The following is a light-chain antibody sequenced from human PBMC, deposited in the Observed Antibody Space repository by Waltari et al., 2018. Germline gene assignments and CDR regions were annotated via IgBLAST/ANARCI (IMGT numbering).Light chain of an antibody. CDR2: EDI. CDR1: ALSKKY. V-gene: IGLV3-10*01. Sequence: SYELTQPTSVSVSPGQTARITCSGDALSKKYAYWYQQKSGQAPVMVIYEDIKRPTGIPERFSGSSSGTTATLTISGAHVDDEADYYCYSTDFSGHDRVFGGGTKLTIL. J-gene: IGLJ3*02. CDR3: YSTDFSGHDRV.